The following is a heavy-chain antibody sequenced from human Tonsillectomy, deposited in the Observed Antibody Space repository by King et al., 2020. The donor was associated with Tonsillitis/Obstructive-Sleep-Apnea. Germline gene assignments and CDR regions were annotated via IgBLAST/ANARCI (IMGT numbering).Heavy chain of an antibody. J-gene: IGHJ4*02. Sequence: VQLQQWGAGLLKPSETLSLTCAVHGGSFSGSYWTWILQPPVKGLELIGESNHTGGTKYNPSLKGRATISVDTPKSQFSLMLNSVTAADTAVYYCARVGNCSSTGCFDYWGQGTLVTVPS. CDR1: GGSFSGSY. D-gene: IGHD2-2*03. CDR3: ARVGNCSSTGCFDY. CDR2: SNHTGGT. V-gene: IGHV4-34*01.